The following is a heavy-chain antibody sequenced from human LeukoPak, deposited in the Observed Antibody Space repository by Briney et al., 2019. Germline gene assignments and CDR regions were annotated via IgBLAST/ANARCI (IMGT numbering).Heavy chain of an antibody. V-gene: IGHV3-21*04. D-gene: IGHD6-13*01. J-gene: IGHJ4*02. CDR1: GFTFSSYA. CDR3: AKDNTGYSSSHVDY. Sequence: GGSLRLSCAASGFTFSSYAMHWVRQAPGKGLEWVSSISSSSNYIYYADSVRGRFTISRDNAKNSLYLQMNSLRAEDTALYYCAKDNTGYSSSHVDYWGQGTLVTVSS. CDR2: ISSSSNYI.